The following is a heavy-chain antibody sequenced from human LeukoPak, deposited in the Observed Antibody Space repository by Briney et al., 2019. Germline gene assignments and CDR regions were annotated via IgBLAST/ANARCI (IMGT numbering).Heavy chain of an antibody. J-gene: IGHJ5*02. Sequence: PSETLSLTCAVYGGSFSGYYWSWIRQPPGKGLEWIGEINHSGSTNYNPSLNSLVTISVETYKNQFSLKLSSVTAADTAVYYCARGGGYCSSTSCYKGNWFDPWGQGTLVTVSS. D-gene: IGHD2-2*01. V-gene: IGHV4-34*01. CDR3: ARGGGYCSSTSCYKGNWFDP. CDR2: INHSGST. CDR1: GGSFSGYY.